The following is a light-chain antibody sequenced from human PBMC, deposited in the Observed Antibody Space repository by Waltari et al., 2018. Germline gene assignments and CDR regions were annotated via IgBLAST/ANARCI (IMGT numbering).Light chain of an antibody. V-gene: IGKV1-27*01. J-gene: IGKJ3*01. CDR1: QGISNS. CDR2: AAS. CDR3: QKYDSAPPFT. Sequence: DIQMTQSPSSLSASVGDRVTITCRASQGISNSLAWYQQKPGKVPKLLIYAASPLRSVVPSRFSGSGSGTDFTLTISSLQPEDVATYYCQKYDSAPPFTFGPGTKVDLK.